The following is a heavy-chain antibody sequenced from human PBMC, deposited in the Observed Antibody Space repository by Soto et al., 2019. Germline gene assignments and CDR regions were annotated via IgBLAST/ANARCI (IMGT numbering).Heavy chain of an antibody. D-gene: IGHD5-18*01. CDR3: ARDFRDGYSLFDY. CDR1: GYTFTGYY. CDR2: INPNSGGT. V-gene: IGHV1-2*04. Sequence: ASVKVSCKASGYTFTGYYMHWVRQAPGQGLEWMGWINPNSGGTNYAQKFQGWVTMTRDTSISTAYMELSRLRSDDTAVYYCARDFRDGYSLFDYWGQGTLVTVSS. J-gene: IGHJ4*02.